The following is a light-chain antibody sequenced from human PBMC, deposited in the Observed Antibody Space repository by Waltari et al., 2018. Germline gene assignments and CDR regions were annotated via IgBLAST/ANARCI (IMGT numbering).Light chain of an antibody. J-gene: IGKJ3*01. Sequence: DIVMTQSPDSLAVSLGERATITCKSGQSLLFNANNKNYLAWFQHKPGQPPKRLLYWASTRESGVPDRFSGSGSGTDFTLTISSLQPADVAVYYCQQYLDTPSFGPGTRVEIK. CDR1: QSLLFNANNKNY. V-gene: IGKV4-1*01. CDR2: WAS. CDR3: QQYLDTPS.